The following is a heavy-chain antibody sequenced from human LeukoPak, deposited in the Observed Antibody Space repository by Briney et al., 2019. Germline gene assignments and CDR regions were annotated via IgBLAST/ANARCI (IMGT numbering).Heavy chain of an antibody. J-gene: IGHJ4*02. CDR3: GRDLEGDTSGMGY. Sequence: SETLSLTCSVSDYSISSGHYWGWIRQPPGKGLEWIGSIYHSGSTYYNPSLKSRVTISVDTSKNQFSLKLRSVTAADTAVYYCGRDLEGDTSGMGYWGQGTLVTVSS. V-gene: IGHV4-38-2*02. D-gene: IGHD1-14*01. CDR2: IYHSGST. CDR1: DYSISSGHY.